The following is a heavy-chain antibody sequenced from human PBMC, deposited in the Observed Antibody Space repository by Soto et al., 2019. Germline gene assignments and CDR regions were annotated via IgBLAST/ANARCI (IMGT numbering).Heavy chain of an antibody. CDR1: GFTVNSNS. J-gene: IGHJ4*02. CDR3: ARERDTTGYVLKY. D-gene: IGHD3-22*01. CDR2: LYTGGST. Sequence: EVQLVESGGGLVQPGESLRLSCAASGFTVNSNSMSWVRQAPGKGLEWVSILYTGGSTYYAGSVKGRFTISRDNSKYMLYLQMNSLRAEDTAVYYCARERDTTGYVLKYWGQGTLVTVSS. V-gene: IGHV3-66*01.